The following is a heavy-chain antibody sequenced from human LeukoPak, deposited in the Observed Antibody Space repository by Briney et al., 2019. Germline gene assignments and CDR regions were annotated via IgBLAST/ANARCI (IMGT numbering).Heavy chain of an antibody. J-gene: IGHJ3*02. Sequence: GGSLRLSCAASGFSFSAYWMTWVRQAPGTGLEWVSYISSSGSTIYYADSVKGRFTISRDNAKNSLYLQMNSLRAEDTAVYYCARVSGGSYYVAFDIWGQGTMVTVSS. D-gene: IGHD1-26*01. CDR1: GFSFSAYW. CDR3: ARVSGGSYYVAFDI. V-gene: IGHV3-48*04. CDR2: ISSSGSTI.